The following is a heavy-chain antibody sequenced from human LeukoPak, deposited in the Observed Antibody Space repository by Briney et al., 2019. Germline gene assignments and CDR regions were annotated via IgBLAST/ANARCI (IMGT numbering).Heavy chain of an antibody. J-gene: IGHJ3*02. D-gene: IGHD4-17*01. CDR2: INPNSGGT. Sequence: ASVKVSFKASGYTFTGYYMHWVRQAPGQGREWMGWINPNSGGTNYAQKFQGRVTITRDTSISTAYMELSRLRSDDTAVYYCARDYGDYTPTDAFDIWGQGTMVTVSS. CDR1: GYTFTGYY. V-gene: IGHV1-2*02. CDR3: ARDYGDYTPTDAFDI.